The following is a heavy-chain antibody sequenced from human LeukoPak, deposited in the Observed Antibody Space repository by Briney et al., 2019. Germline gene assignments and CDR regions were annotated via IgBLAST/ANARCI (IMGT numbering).Heavy chain of an antibody. D-gene: IGHD1-26*01. CDR3: ARHLSKSGSSLGY. CDR2: VHYSGTT. V-gene: IGHV4-59*01. CDR1: DGSITNND. Sequence: PSETLSLTCTVSDGSITNNDWSWVRQTPGKGLEFIGYVHYSGTTNYNPSLRSRVTISIDTSRKHFFLKLKSVTAADTAVYYCARHLSKSGSSLGYWGQGTLVTVSS. J-gene: IGHJ4*02.